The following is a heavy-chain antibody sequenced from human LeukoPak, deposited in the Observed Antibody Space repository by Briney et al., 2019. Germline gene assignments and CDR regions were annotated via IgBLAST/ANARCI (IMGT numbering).Heavy chain of an antibody. CDR3: ARVAPDTAMVRVSMDV. CDR1: GGSISSGGYS. Sequence: PSETLSLTCAVSGGSISSGGYSWSWIRQPPGKGLEWIGYIYHSGSTYYNPSLKSRVTISVDRSKNQFSLKLSSVTAADTAVYYCARVAPDTAMVRVSMDVWGQGTTVTVSS. D-gene: IGHD5-18*01. V-gene: IGHV4-30-2*01. J-gene: IGHJ6*02. CDR2: IYHSGST.